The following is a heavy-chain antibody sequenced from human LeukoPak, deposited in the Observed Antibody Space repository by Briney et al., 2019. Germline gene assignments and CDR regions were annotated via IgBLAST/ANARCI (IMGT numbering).Heavy chain of an antibody. V-gene: IGHV3-66*01. CDR1: EFSVGSNY. D-gene: IGHD5-18*01. Sequence: GGSLRLSCAASEFSVGSNYMTWVRQAPGKGLEWVSLIYSGGSTYYADSVKGRFTISRDNSKNTLYLQMNSLRVEDSAVYYCAKDLRYSYGYGECLHWGQGTLVTVSS. CDR3: AKDLRYSYGYGECLH. CDR2: IYSGGST. J-gene: IGHJ4*02.